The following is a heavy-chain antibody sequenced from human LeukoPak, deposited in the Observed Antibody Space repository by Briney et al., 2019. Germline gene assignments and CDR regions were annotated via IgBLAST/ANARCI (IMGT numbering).Heavy chain of an antibody. CDR3: SRESGAFCPFGY. J-gene: IGHJ4*02. D-gene: IGHD1-26*01. Sequence: PGGSLRLSCAASGFTFSNYEMNWVRQPPGQGLEWIGEISLTGETNYNPSLNGRVTMSLDGSRNQLSLTLTSVTAADTAIYYCSRESGAFCPFGYWGQGTLVIVPP. V-gene: IGHV4-4*02. CDR2: ISLTGET. CDR1: GFTFSNYEM.